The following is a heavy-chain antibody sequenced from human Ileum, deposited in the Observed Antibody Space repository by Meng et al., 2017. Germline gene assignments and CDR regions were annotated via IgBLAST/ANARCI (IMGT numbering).Heavy chain of an antibody. V-gene: IGHV3-66*01. J-gene: IGHJ5*02. CDR3: AKSVNFDAGGYYP. Sequence: VQLVESGGGLVQLGGSLRLSCAASGFTVCVNYMSWVRQDPGKGLEWVSCIYVDGRTYYADSVKGRFTIFRDSSKNTLYLQMNSLRAEDTAVYYCAKSVNFDAGGYYPWGQGTLVTVSS. CDR1: GFTVCVNY. CDR2: IYVDGRT. D-gene: IGHD3-22*01.